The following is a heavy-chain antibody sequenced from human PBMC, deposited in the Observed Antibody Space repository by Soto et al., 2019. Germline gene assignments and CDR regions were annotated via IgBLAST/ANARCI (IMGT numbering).Heavy chain of an antibody. CDR2: INHSGST. V-gene: IGHV4-34*01. Sequence: TSETLSLTCAVYGGSFSGYYWSWIRQPPGKGLEWIGEINHSGSTNYNPSLKSRVTISVDTSKNQFSLKLSSVTAADTAVYYCARPYIAAAGGNNWFDPWGQGTLVTVSS. CDR3: ARPYIAAAGGNNWFDP. CDR1: GGSFSGYY. D-gene: IGHD6-13*01. J-gene: IGHJ5*02.